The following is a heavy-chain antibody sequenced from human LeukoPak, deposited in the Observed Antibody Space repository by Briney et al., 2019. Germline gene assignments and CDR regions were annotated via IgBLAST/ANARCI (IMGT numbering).Heavy chain of an antibody. CDR2: MDWDDDK. Sequence: SGPALVKPTQTLTLTCTFSGFSLSTRGMCVSWIRQPPGKALEWLSRMDWDDDKCYSTSLKTRLTISKDTSKNQVVLTMTNMDPVDTATYYCARSMIAVAGTYFDYWGQGTLVTVSS. D-gene: IGHD6-19*01. J-gene: IGHJ4*02. CDR1: GFSLSTRGMC. CDR3: ARSMIAVAGTYFDY. V-gene: IGHV2-70*11.